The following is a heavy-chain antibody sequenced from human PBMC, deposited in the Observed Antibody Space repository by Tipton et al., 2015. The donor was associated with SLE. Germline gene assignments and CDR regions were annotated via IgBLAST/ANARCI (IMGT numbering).Heavy chain of an antibody. CDR3: QGVHGDPRGYYYGMDV. D-gene: IGHD4-17*01. CDR2: IYYSGST. V-gene: IGHV4-31*11. Sequence: TLSLTCAVSGGSFSGYYWSWIRQHPGKGLEWIGYIYYSGSTYYNPSLKSRVTISVDTSKNQFSLKLSSVTAADTAVYYCQGVHGDPRGYYYGMDVWGQGTTVTVSS. J-gene: IGHJ6*02. CDR1: GGSFSGYY.